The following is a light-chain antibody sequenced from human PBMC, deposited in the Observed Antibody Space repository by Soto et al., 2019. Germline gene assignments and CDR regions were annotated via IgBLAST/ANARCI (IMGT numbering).Light chain of an antibody. CDR1: SSAVGNYTY. J-gene: IGLJ1*01. CDR2: EVS. CDR3: FSYTSSGTYV. V-gene: IGLV2-14*01. Sequence: SGLTQPGSMCESPGQAITISCTGTSSAVGNYTYVSWYQQHPGKAPKLMIYEVSNRPSGVYNRFSGSKSGNTASLNISGPQAEDETDYYCFSYTSSGTYVFGTETKVTVL.